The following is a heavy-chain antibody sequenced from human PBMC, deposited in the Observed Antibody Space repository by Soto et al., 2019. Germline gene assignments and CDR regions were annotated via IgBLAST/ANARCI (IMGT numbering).Heavy chain of an antibody. J-gene: IGHJ5*02. D-gene: IGHD1-1*01. CDR1: GGSISSGDYY. Sequence: QVQLQESGPGLVKPSQTLSLTCTVSGGSISSGDYYWSWIRQPPGKGLEWIGYIYYSGSTYYNPSLQRRVTISVDTSKNQFSLKLSSVTAADTAVYYCARTLTGTTGYNWFDPWGQGTLVTVSS. CDR2: IYYSGST. V-gene: IGHV4-30-4*01. CDR3: ARTLTGTTGYNWFDP.